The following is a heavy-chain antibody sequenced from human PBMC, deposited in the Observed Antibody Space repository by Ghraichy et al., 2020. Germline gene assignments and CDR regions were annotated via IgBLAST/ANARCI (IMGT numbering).Heavy chain of an antibody. J-gene: IGHJ5*02. Sequence: ESLNISCTVSGGSISSYYWSWIRQPPGKGLEWIGYIYYSGSTNYNPSLKSRVTISVDTSKNQFSLKLSSVTAADTAVYYCARQGPRGWFDPWGQGTLVTVSS. V-gene: IGHV4-59*08. D-gene: IGHD3-10*01. CDR1: GGSISSYY. CDR3: ARQGPRGWFDP. CDR2: IYYSGST.